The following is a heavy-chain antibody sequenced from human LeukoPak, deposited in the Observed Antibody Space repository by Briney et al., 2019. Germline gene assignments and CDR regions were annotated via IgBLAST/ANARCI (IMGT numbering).Heavy chain of an antibody. D-gene: IGHD2-2*01. V-gene: IGHV3-21*01. CDR1: EFTFSLYT. J-gene: IGHJ4*02. CDR3: VRAAMPYIINGRRFGY. Sequence: GGSLRLSCAASEFTFSLYTMNWVRQAPGKGLEWVSSISSTSTYIYYADSVKGRFTISRDNAKNSLYLQMNSLSAEDTAIYFCVRAAMPYIINGRRFGYWGQGTLVTVSS. CDR2: ISSTSTYI.